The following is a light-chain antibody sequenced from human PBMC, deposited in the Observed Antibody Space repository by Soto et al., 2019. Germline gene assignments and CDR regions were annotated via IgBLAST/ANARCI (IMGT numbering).Light chain of an antibody. CDR1: QSLIYDDGDTY. CDR2: MVS. J-gene: IGKJ1*01. CDR3: MQGTNWHPK. Sequence: DVVMTQSPLSLSVTLGQPASISCRSSQSLIYDDGDTYLNWFHQRPGQSPRRLIYMVSKRDSGVTDRFSGSGSGTDFTLKISRVEAEDIGFYYCMQGTNWHPKLVQGTKVDIX. V-gene: IGKV2-30*01.